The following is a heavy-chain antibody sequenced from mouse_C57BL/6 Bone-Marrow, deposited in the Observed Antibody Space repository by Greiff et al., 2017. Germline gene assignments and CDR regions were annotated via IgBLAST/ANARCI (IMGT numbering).Heavy chain of an antibody. Sequence: VQLKQSGPVLVKPGASVKMSCKASGYTFTDYYMNWVKQSPGKSLEWIGVINPYNGGTSYNQKFKGKATLTVDKSSSTAYMELNSLTSEDSAVYYCARAITTVLDYWGQGTTLTVSS. D-gene: IGHD1-1*01. J-gene: IGHJ2*01. CDR2: INPYNGGT. CDR1: GYTFTDYY. V-gene: IGHV1-19*01. CDR3: ARAITTVLDY.